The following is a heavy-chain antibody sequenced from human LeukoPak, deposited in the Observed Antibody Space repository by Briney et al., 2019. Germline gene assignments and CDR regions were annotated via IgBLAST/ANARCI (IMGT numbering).Heavy chain of an antibody. D-gene: IGHD3-22*01. CDR2: MNPNSGNT. CDR3: ARDSSGYYGGGDY. J-gene: IGHJ4*02. V-gene: IGHV1-8*02. Sequence: ASVKVSCKASGYTFTGYYMHWVRQAPGQGLEWMGWMNPNSGNTGYAQKFQGRVTMTRNTSISTAYMELSSLRSEDTAVYYCARDSSGYYGGGDYWGQGTLVTVSS. CDR1: GYTFTGYY.